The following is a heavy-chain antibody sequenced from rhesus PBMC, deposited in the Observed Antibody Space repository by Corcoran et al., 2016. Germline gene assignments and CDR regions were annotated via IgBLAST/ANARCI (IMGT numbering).Heavy chain of an antibody. CDR3: AREVAGVVVLTAPH. CDR1: GGSFSSYW. D-gene: IGHD2-15*01. Sequence: QVQLQESGPGLVKPSETLSLTCAVSGGSFSSYWWSWIRQPPGKGLEWIGEINGNSGSTNYHPSLKSRVTSSKDASKNQFSLKLSSVTAADTAVYYCAREVAGVVVLTAPHWGQGVLVTVSS. J-gene: IGHJ4*01. CDR2: INGNSGST. V-gene: IGHV4-80*01.